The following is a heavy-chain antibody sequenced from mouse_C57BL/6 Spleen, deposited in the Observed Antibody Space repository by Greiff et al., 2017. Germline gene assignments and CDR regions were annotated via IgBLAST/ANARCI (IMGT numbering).Heavy chain of an antibody. CDR1: GYTFTDYY. V-gene: IGHV1-26*01. CDR3: ARSGVAPFAY. Sequence: VQLQQSGPELVKPGASVKISCKASGYTFTDYYMNWVKQSHGKSLEWIGDINPNNGGTSYNQKFKGKATLTVDKSSSTAYMELRSLTSEDSAVYYCARSGVAPFAYWGQGTLVTVSA. D-gene: IGHD1-1*02. CDR2: INPNNGGT. J-gene: IGHJ3*01.